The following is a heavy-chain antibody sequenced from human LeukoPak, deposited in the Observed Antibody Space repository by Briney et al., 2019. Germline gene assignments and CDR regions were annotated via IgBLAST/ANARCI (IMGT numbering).Heavy chain of an antibody. V-gene: IGHV1-18*01. Sequence: VSVKVSCKASGYTFTINGINWVRQAPGQGLERMGWISAYNGNTEYAQKLQGRVTMTTDTSTSTAYMELRSLRSDDTAVYYCVTDFKGHTYVYDYWGQGTMVTVSS. CDR2: ISAYNGNT. CDR1: GYTFTING. CDR3: VTDFKGHTYVYDY. D-gene: IGHD5-18*01. J-gene: IGHJ4*02.